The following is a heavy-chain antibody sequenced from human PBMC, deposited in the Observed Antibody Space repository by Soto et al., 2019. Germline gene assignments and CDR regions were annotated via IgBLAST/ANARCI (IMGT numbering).Heavy chain of an antibody. CDR3: ARHHVRGRTIAGAAEF. Sequence: ETLSLTCAVYGGSFSGYYWSWIRQPPGKGLEWIGEINHSGNTNYNPSLKSRVTISVDTSKNQLFLNLSSVTAADTAMYYCARHHVRGRTIAGAAEFWGQGTLVTVSS. CDR2: INHSGNT. J-gene: IGHJ4*02. V-gene: IGHV4-34*01. D-gene: IGHD6-13*01. CDR1: GGSFSGYY.